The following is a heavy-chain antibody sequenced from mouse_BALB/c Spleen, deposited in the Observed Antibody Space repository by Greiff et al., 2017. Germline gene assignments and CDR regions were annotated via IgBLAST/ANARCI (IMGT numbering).Heavy chain of an antibody. CDR2: IRLKSNNYAT. CDR3: TRDSTAYAMDY. V-gene: IGHV6-6*02. D-gene: IGHD1-2*01. J-gene: IGHJ4*01. Sequence: EVKLEESGGGLVQPGGSMKLSCVASGFTFSNYWMNWVRQSPEKGLEWVAEIRLKSNNYATHYAESVKGRFTISRDDSKSSVYLQMNNLRAEDTGIYYCTRDSTAYAMDYWGQGTSVTVSS. CDR1: GFTFSNYW.